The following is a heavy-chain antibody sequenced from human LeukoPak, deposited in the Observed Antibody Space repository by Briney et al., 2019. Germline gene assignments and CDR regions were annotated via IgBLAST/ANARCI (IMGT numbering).Heavy chain of an antibody. CDR1: GFTFSSYG. Sequence: GGSLRLSCAASGFTFSSYGMNWVRQAPGKGLEWVAFIRYDGSNKYYADSVKGRFTISRDNSKNTLFLQMNSLRAEDTAVYYCAKDWEMATPLGSNYYYYYMDVWGKGTTVTVSS. CDR2: IRYDGSNK. J-gene: IGHJ6*03. D-gene: IGHD5-24*01. V-gene: IGHV3-30*02. CDR3: AKDWEMATPLGSNYYYYYMDV.